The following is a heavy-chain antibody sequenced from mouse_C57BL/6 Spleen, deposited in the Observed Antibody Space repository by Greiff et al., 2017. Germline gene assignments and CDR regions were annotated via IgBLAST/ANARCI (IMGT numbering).Heavy chain of an antibody. CDR1: GYTFTSYW. J-gene: IGHJ1*03. Sequence: QVQLQQPWAELVKPGASVKLSRKAFGYTFTSYWLHWVKQRPGQGPEWIGMIYPNSGSTHYNVQSKSKATLTVDKSSSTAYMQLSSLTSVDSAVYYCARSGVYAGYYDWYFDVWGTGTTVTVSS. V-gene: IGHV1-64*01. CDR2: IYPNSGST. CDR3: ARSGVYAGYYDWYFDV. D-gene: IGHD2-3*01.